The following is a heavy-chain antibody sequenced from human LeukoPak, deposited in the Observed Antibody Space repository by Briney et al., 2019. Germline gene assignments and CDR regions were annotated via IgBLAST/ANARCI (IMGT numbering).Heavy chain of an antibody. CDR2: IYYSGST. CDR3: ARTAAAGPFDY. J-gene: IGHJ4*02. V-gene: IGHV4-39*01. Sequence: SETLSLTCTVSGGSISSSSYYWGWIRQPSGKGLEWIGSIYYSGSTYYNPSLKSRVTISVDTSKNQFSLKLSSVTAADTAVYYCARTAAAGPFDYWGQGTLVTVSS. CDR1: GGSISSSSYY. D-gene: IGHD6-13*01.